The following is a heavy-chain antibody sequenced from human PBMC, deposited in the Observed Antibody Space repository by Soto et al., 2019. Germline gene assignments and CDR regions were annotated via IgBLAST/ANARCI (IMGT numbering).Heavy chain of an antibody. J-gene: IGHJ4*02. Sequence: SATLSLTCAVSGVSLIRNNYWGWIRQTPGKGLEWIGTIYYSGSRYYNPSLESRVAMSVDTSKNQYSLKLTSVTAEDSGVYYCATVRGYYSYHEHWGQGTQVTVSS. V-gene: IGHV4-39*01. CDR1: GVSLIRNNY. CDR2: IYYSGSR. CDR3: ATVRGYYSYHEH. D-gene: IGHD3-3*01.